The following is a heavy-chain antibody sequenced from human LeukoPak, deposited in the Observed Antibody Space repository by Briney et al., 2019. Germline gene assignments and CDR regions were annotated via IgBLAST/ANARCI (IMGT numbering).Heavy chain of an antibody. CDR3: ARDSGTTGEVKFDP. V-gene: IGHV4-4*07. J-gene: IGHJ5*02. Sequence: SETLSLTCTVSGGPITTYYLSWIRQSAGMGLEWIGRISGSGVITYNPSLKSRVILSLDTSNNHFSLKLISVTAADKAVYYCARDSGTTGEVKFDPWGQGMLVTVSS. CDR1: GGPITTYY. CDR2: ISGSGVI. D-gene: IGHD3-10*01.